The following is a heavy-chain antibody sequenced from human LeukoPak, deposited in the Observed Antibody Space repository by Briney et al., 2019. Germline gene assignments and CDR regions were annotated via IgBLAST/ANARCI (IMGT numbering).Heavy chain of an antibody. Sequence: ASVKVSCKASGYTFISYYIHWVRQAPGQGLEWMGIINPSGGSTTYAQKFQGRVTMTRDTSTSTVYMELSSLRSEDTAVYYCARSGAYYGPRFDYWGQGTLVTVSS. CDR2: INPSGGST. J-gene: IGHJ4*02. D-gene: IGHD1-26*01. V-gene: IGHV1-46*01. CDR3: ARSGAYYGPRFDY. CDR1: GYTFISYY.